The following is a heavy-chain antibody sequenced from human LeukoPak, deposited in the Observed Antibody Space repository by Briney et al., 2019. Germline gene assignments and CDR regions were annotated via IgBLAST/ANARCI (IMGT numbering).Heavy chain of an antibody. CDR2: IDTYRRST. CDR1: GYTFFDHG. J-gene: IGHJ4*02. Sequence: ASVKVSCKASGYTFFDHGVSWVRQAPGQGLEWGGWIDTYRRSTNYAQNLQGRVTVTTDTSTTTVYMELSRLRSDDTAVYYCARASYYYDSSGYPGYYFDYWGQGTLVTVSS. D-gene: IGHD3-22*01. CDR3: ARASYYYDSSGYPGYYFDY. V-gene: IGHV1-18*01.